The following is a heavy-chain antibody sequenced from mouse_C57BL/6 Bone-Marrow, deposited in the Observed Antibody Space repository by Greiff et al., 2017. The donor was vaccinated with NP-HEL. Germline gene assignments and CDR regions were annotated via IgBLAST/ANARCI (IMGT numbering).Heavy chain of an antibody. CDR3: ARRMGITTVVATDY. V-gene: IGHV1-81*01. CDR1: GYTFTSYG. CDR2: IYPRSGNT. J-gene: IGHJ2*01. Sequence: VHLVESGAELARPGASVKLSCKASGYTFTSYGISWVKLRTGQGLEWIGEIYPRSGNTYYNEKFKGKATLTADKSSSTAYMELRSLTSEDSAVYFCARRMGITTVVATDYWGQGTTLTVSS. D-gene: IGHD1-1*01.